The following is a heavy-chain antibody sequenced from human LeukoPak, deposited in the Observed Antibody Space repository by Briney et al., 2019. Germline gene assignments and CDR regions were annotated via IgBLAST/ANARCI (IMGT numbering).Heavy chain of an antibody. D-gene: IGHD2-2*01. Sequence: GGSLRLSCAASGFTFSSYAMSWVRQAPGKGLEWVSSISSSSSYIYYADSVKGRFTISRDNAKNSLYLQMNSLRAEDTAVYYCARDVDCSSTSCYGWDYWGQGTLVTVSS. V-gene: IGHV3-21*04. J-gene: IGHJ4*02. CDR3: ARDVDCSSTSCYGWDY. CDR2: ISSSSSYI. CDR1: GFTFSSYA.